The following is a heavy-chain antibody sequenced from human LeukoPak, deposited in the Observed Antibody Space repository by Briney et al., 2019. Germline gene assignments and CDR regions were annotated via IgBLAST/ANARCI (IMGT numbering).Heavy chain of an antibody. V-gene: IGHV1-46*01. CDR1: GYTFTGYY. D-gene: IGHD3-22*01. J-gene: IGHJ4*02. Sequence: VASVKVSCKASGYTFTGYYMHWVRQAPGQGLEWMGIINPSGGSTSYAQKFQGRVTMTRDTSTSTVYMELSSLRSEDTAVYYCARARSSGYYYAVLSDYWGQGTLVTVSS. CDR2: INPSGGST. CDR3: ARARSSGYYYAVLSDY.